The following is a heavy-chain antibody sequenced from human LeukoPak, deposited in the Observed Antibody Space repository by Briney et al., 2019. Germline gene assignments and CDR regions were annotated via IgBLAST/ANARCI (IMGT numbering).Heavy chain of an antibody. CDR3: ARSPITMVRGVMRGHWFDP. J-gene: IGHJ5*02. CDR1: GGSISSGSYY. CDR2: IYTSGST. V-gene: IGHV4-61*02. Sequence: SETLSLTCTVSGGSISSGSYYWSWIRQPAGKGLEWIGRIYTSGSTNYNPSLKSRVTISVDTSKNQFSLKLSSVAAADTAVYYCARSPITMVRGVMRGHWFDPWGQGTLVTVSS. D-gene: IGHD3-10*01.